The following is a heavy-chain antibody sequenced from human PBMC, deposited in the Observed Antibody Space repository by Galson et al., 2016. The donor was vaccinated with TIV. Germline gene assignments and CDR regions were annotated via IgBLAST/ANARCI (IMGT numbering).Heavy chain of an antibody. Sequence: SLRLSCAASGFTFSVYSMSWIRQAPGKGLEWVSYISASHSTIYYADSVKGRVTISRDNAKNSLYLQMDSLRAEDTAVYYCARTVSGGGFYYSGMDVWGQGTTVTVSS. J-gene: IGHJ6*02. D-gene: IGHD2-15*01. CDR3: ARTVSGGGFYYSGMDV. V-gene: IGHV3-11*04. CDR2: ISASHSTI. CDR1: GFTFSVYS.